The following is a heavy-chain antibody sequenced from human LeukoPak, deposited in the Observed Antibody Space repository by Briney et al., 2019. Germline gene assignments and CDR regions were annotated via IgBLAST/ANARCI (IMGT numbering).Heavy chain of an antibody. CDR2: ISYDGSIK. J-gene: IGHJ5*02. V-gene: IGHV3-30-3*01. CDR3: ARLSPVYYGSGSYSNWFDP. CDR1: GFTFRSYA. Sequence: GGSLRLSCAASGFTFRSYAIHWVRQAPGKGLEWVAFISYDGSIKYYADSVKGRFTISRDNSKNTLSLQMNSLRGEDTAVYYCARLSPVYYGSGSYSNWFDPWGQGTLVTVSS. D-gene: IGHD3-10*01.